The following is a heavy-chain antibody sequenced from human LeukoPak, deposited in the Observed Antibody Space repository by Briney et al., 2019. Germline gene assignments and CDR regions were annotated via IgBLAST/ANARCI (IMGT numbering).Heavy chain of an antibody. CDR1: GYTFSNYY. J-gene: IGHJ4*02. CDR3: ARGPPNWGYDY. CDR2: IDPSGGSR. D-gene: IGHD7-27*01. V-gene: IGHV1-46*01. Sequence: RRASVKVSCKASGYTFSNYYIHWVRQAPGQGLEWMGIIDPSGGSRSYAQKFQGRVTMTRDTSTSTVYMELSSLRSEDTAVYYCARGPPNWGYDYWGPGTLVTVSS.